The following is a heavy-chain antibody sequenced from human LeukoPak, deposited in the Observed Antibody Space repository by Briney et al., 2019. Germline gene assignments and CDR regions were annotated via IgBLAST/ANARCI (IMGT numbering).Heavy chain of an antibody. Sequence: ASVKVSCKASGYTFTSYAMHWVRQAPGQRLEWMGWINAGNGNTKYSQEFQGRVTITRDTSASTAYMELSSLRSDDTAVYYCASIDYGDYGGFDYWGQGTLVTVSS. CDR2: INAGNGNT. CDR1: GYTFTSYA. V-gene: IGHV1-3*01. CDR3: ASIDYGDYGGFDY. D-gene: IGHD4-17*01. J-gene: IGHJ4*02.